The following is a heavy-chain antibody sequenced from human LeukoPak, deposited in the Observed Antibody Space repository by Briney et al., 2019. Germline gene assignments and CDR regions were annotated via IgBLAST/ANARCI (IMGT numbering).Heavy chain of an antibody. D-gene: IGHD6-13*01. V-gene: IGHV3-21*01. J-gene: IGHJ4*02. CDR1: GFTFSSYS. Sequence: GGSLRLSCAASGFTFSSYSMNWVRQAPGKGLEWVSSISSSSYIYYADSLKGRFTISRDNAKNSLYLQMNSLRAEDTAVYYCARGSSTWYYFDYWGQGTLVTVSS. CDR3: ARGSSTWYYFDY. CDR2: ISSSSYI.